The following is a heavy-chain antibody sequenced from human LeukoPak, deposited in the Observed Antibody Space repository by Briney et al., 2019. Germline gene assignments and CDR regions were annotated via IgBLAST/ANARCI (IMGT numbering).Heavy chain of an antibody. CDR3: ARELQGSGFDP. Sequence: GGSLRPSCAASGFTFSSYGMHWVRQAPGKGLEWVAVIWYDGSNKYYADSVKGRLTISRDNARNSVYLQMNSLRAEDTSIYYCARELQGSGFDPWGQGTLVTVSS. V-gene: IGHV3-33*01. CDR2: IWYDGSNK. J-gene: IGHJ5*02. CDR1: GFTFSSYG. D-gene: IGHD6-19*01.